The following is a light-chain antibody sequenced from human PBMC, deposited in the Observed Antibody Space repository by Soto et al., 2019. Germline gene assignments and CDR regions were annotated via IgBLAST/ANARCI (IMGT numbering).Light chain of an antibody. Sequence: QSVLTQPPSVSGAPGQRVTISCTGSSSNIGAGYDVHWYQQLPGTAPKLLIYGNSNRPSGVPDRLSGSKAGTSAALAITGLQAEDEGDYYCQSYDSRLSGLVCGTGTKVTVL. CDR3: QSYDSRLSGLV. CDR2: GNS. V-gene: IGLV1-40*01. J-gene: IGLJ1*01. CDR1: SSNIGAGYD.